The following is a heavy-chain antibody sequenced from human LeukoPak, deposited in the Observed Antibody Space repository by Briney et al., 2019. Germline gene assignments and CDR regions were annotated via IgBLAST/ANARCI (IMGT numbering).Heavy chain of an antibody. D-gene: IGHD2-2*01. Sequence: GGSLRPSCAASGFTFSSYAMSWVRQAPGKGLEWVLAISGSGGRTYYADSVKGRFTISRDNSKNTLYLQMNSLRAEDTAVYYCAKGVVPAASTYYYYYYGMDVWGKGTTVTVSS. J-gene: IGHJ6*04. V-gene: IGHV3-23*01. CDR2: ISGSGGRT. CDR1: GFTFSSYA. CDR3: AKGVVPAASTYYYYYYGMDV.